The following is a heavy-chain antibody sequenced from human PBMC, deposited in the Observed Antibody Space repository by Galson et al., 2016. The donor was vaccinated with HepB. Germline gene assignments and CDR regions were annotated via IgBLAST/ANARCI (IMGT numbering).Heavy chain of an antibody. CDR1: GFSLSTAGVA. Sequence: PALVKPTQTLTLTCTFSGFSLSTAGVAVGWIRQPLGKALEYLALIYWDDTKRYSPSLKSRLTITKNISKNQVVLTMTNLDPVDTATYYCTHAFPRPWSGYYGYFDYWGQGALVTVSS. V-gene: IGHV2-5*02. CDR2: IYWDDTK. D-gene: IGHD3-3*01. CDR3: THAFPRPWSGYYGYFDY. J-gene: IGHJ4*02.